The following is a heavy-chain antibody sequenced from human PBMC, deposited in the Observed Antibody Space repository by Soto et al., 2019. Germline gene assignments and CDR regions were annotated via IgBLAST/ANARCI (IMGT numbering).Heavy chain of an antibody. D-gene: IGHD4-17*01. CDR1: GFTFSSYA. CDR3: AKVMTTVTTHDYYYGMDV. Sequence: EVQLLESGGGLVQPGGSLRLSCAASGFTFSSYAMSWVRQAPGKGLEWVSAISGSGGSTYYADSVKGRFTISRDNSKNTLYLQMNSLRDEDTAVYYCAKVMTTVTTHDYYYGMDVWGQGTTVTVSS. CDR2: ISGSGGST. V-gene: IGHV3-23*01. J-gene: IGHJ6*02.